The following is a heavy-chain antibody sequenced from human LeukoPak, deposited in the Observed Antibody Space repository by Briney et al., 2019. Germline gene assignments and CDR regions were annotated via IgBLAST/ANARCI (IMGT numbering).Heavy chain of an antibody. V-gene: IGHV3-23*01. Sequence: GGSLRLSCAASGFTFSSYAMSWVRQAPGKGLEWVSAISGSGGSTYYADSVKGRFTISRDYSKNTLYLQMNILRAEDTAVYYCARLVPPQYFDYWGQGTLVTVSS. D-gene: IGHD4/OR15-4a*01. J-gene: IGHJ4*02. CDR3: ARLVPPQYFDY. CDR2: ISGSGGST. CDR1: GFTFSSYA.